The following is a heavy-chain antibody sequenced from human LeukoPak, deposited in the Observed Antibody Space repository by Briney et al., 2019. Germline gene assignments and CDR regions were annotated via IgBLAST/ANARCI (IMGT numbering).Heavy chain of an antibody. Sequence: SETLSLTCTVSGGSVPGYYWTWIRQAPGKGLEFVAYIYYSGSTNYNPSLKSRVSTSLDTSTNQFSLSLTSVTATDTATYYCARLVQKASGLYDYYYFMDVWGSGTPVTVSS. CDR1: GGSVPGYY. D-gene: IGHD5/OR15-5a*01. V-gene: IGHV4-59*08. CDR3: ARLVQKASGLYDYYYFMDV. J-gene: IGHJ6*04. CDR2: IYYSGST.